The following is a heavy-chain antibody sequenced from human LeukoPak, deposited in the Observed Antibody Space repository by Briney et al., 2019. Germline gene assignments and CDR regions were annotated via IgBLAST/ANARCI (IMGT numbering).Heavy chain of an antibody. D-gene: IGHD5-12*01. CDR2: ITSDGTT. V-gene: IGHV3-74*01. J-gene: IGHJ4*02. Sequence: PGGSLRLSCAASGFPFSSYWMLWARQAPGKGLVWVSRITSDGTTSYADSVKGRFTISRDNAKNTLYLQMNSLRAEDTAVYYCARPSGGYSGYAEDYWGQGTLVTVSS. CDR1: GFPFSSYW. CDR3: ARPSGGYSGYAEDY.